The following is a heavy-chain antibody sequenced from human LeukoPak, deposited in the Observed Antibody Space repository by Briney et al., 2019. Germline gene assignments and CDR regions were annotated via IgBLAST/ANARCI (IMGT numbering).Heavy chain of an antibody. CDR3: AKDLYSNYGPADY. D-gene: IGHD4-11*01. Sequence: GGSLRLSCAASGFTFSSYAMSWVRQAPGKGLELVSTINGGGVNTHYADSVGGRFTISRDNSKNTLFLQMNSLRDEDTAVYYCAKDLYSNYGPADYWGQGNLVTVSS. CDR1: GFTFSSYA. CDR2: INGGGVNT. J-gene: IGHJ4*02. V-gene: IGHV3-23*01.